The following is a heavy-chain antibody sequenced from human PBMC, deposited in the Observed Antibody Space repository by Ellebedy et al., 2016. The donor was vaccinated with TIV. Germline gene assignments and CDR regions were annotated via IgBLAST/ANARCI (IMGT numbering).Heavy chain of an antibody. J-gene: IGHJ6*03. D-gene: IGHD5-24*01. CDR3: ARMDGPYYYYYMDV. Sequence: GSLRLSXSVSGDSIESYYWTWLRQPAGKGLEWIGRIYSSGKTNYNPSLGGRVFMSVDTSKNQFSLKLTSVTAADTALYYCARMDGPYYYYYMDVWGKGIAVTVAS. V-gene: IGHV4-4*07. CDR1: GDSIESYY. CDR2: IYSSGKT.